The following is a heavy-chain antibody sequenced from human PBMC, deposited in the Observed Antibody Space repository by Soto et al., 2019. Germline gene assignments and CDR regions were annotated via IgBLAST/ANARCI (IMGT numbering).Heavy chain of an antibody. CDR3: ARAIQIAVAGTFDY. J-gene: IGHJ4*02. Sequence: PSETLSLTCAVYGGSFSGYYWSWIRQPPGKGLEWIGEINHSGSTNYNPSLKSRVTISVDTSKNQFSLKLSSVTAADTAVYYCARAIQIAVAGTFDYWGQGTLVTVSS. V-gene: IGHV4-34*01. CDR2: INHSGST. D-gene: IGHD6-19*01. CDR1: GGSFSGYY.